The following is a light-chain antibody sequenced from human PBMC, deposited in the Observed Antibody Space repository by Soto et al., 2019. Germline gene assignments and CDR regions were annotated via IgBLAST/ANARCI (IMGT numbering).Light chain of an antibody. J-gene: IGKJ4*01. Sequence: EIVLTQSPATLSLSPGERATLSCRASQSVSSYLAWYQQKPGQAPRLLIYDASNRATGIPARFSGSGSGTDFPLTIRSLEPEDFAVYYCQQRSNWPPLPFGGGTKVEIK. CDR2: DAS. V-gene: IGKV3-11*01. CDR1: QSVSSY. CDR3: QQRSNWPPLP.